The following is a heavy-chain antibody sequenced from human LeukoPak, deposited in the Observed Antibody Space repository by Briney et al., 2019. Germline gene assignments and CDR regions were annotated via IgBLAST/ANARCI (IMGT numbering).Heavy chain of an antibody. CDR3: VTIMYDSSGYPYFDL. V-gene: IGHV4-39*01. D-gene: IGHD3-22*01. Sequence: SETLSLSCTVSGGSISSYSYYWGWIRQPPGKGLEWIGSINYGGSTNYTPSLKTRVTISVDTSRDQFSLKMSSVTAADTAVYYCVTIMYDSSGYPYFDLWGQGTLVTVSS. CDR1: GGSISSYSYY. J-gene: IGHJ4*02. CDR2: INYGGST.